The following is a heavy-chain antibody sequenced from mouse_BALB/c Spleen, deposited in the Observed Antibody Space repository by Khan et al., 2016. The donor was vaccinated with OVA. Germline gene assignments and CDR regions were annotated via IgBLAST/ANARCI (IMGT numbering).Heavy chain of an antibody. V-gene: IGHV1S81*02. CDR1: GYTLTSYW. D-gene: IGHD2-1*01. CDR3: ARLLINFDY. J-gene: IGHJ2*01. CDR2: INPSNGRT. Sequence: VQVVESGAELVNPGASVNLSCKASGYTLTSYWMHWVKQRPGQGLEWIGEINPSNGRTNYNEKFKSKATLTVDKSSSTAYMQLSSPTSEDSAVYYCARLLINFDYWGQGTTLTVSS.